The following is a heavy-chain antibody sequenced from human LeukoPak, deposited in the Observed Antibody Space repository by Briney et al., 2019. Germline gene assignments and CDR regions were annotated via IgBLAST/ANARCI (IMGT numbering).Heavy chain of an antibody. Sequence: GGSLRLSCAASGFTFSSYGMHWVRQAPGKGLEWVAVIWYDGSNKYYADSVKGRFTISRDNSKNTLYLQMNSLRAEDTAVYYCAKDSYYYYIDVWGKGTTVTVSS. CDR3: AKDSYYYYIDV. CDR2: IWYDGSNK. J-gene: IGHJ6*03. V-gene: IGHV3-33*06. CDR1: GFTFSSYG.